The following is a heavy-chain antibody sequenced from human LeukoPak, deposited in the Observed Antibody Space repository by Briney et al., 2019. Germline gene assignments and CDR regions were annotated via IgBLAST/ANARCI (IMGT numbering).Heavy chain of an antibody. CDR1: GGTFSSYV. CDR2: IIPIFGTA. D-gene: IGHD2-2*02. J-gene: IGHJ4*02. Sequence: ASVKVSCKASGGTFSSYVISWVRQAPGQGLEWMGGIIPIFGTANYAQKFQGRVTITADESTSTAYMELSSLRSEDTAVYYCATSEGYCSSTSCYTGMWGLAYWGQGTLVTVSS. V-gene: IGHV1-69*01. CDR3: ATSEGYCSSTSCYTGMWGLAY.